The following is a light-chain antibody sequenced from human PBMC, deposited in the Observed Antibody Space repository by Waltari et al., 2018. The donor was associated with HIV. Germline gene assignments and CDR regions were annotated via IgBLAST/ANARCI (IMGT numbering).Light chain of an antibody. CDR2: ANS. CDR1: SSHIGAGYD. CDR3: QSFDSSLTTSGVI. Sequence: QSVLTQPPSVSGAPGQRVTISCTGSSSHIGAGYDVHWYQQLPGTAPKLLIYANSNRPSGVPDRFSGPKSGSSASLAITGLQAEDEAHYYCQSFDSSLTTSGVIFGGGTKLTVL. J-gene: IGLJ2*01. V-gene: IGLV1-40*01.